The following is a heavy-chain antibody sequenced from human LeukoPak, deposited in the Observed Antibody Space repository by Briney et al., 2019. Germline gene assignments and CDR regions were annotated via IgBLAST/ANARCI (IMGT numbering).Heavy chain of an antibody. CDR3: ARAAGGDYDILTGQSRFDP. V-gene: IGHV1-18*01. J-gene: IGHJ5*02. Sequence: ASVKVSCKASGYTFTTYGINWVRQAPGQGLEWLGWISAYNGNTNYAQKLQGRVTMTTDTSTSTAYMELRSLRSDDTAVYYCARAAGGDYDILTGQSRFDPWGQGTLVTVSS. CDR1: GYTFTTYG. CDR2: ISAYNGNT. D-gene: IGHD3-9*01.